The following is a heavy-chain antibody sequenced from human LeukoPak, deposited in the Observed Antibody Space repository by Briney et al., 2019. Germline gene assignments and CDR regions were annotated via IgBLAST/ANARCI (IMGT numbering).Heavy chain of an antibody. CDR3: ARAFIAVAAFDY. V-gene: IGHV4-59*08. CDR2: IYYSGST. Sequence: SETLSLTCTVSGGSISTYYWTWIRQPPGKGLEWIGYIYYSGSTNYNPSLKSRVTISGDTSKKQFSLRLSSVTAADTAVYYCARAFIAVAAFDYWGQGTLVTVSS. J-gene: IGHJ4*02. CDR1: GGSISTYY. D-gene: IGHD6-19*01.